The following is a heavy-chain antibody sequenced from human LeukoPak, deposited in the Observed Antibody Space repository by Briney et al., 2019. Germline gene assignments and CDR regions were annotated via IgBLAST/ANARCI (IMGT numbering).Heavy chain of an antibody. CDR1: GFTFSSYA. J-gene: IGHJ4*02. V-gene: IGHV3-23*01. D-gene: IGHD3-16*02. Sequence: PGGSLRLSCAASGFTFSSYAMSWVRQAPGKGLEWVSAISFSGTNTYYADSVKGRFTISRDNSKNTLYLQMNSLRAEDTAVYYCAKLSGYSVFDYWGQGTLVTVSS. CDR3: AKLSGYSVFDY. CDR2: ISFSGTNT.